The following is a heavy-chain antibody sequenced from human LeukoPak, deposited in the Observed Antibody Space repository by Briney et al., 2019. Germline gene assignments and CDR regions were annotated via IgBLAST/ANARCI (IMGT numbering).Heavy chain of an antibody. CDR1: GGSISSYY. V-gene: IGHV4-4*09. J-gene: IGHJ6*03. D-gene: IGHD6-13*01. CDR2: IYTSGST. CDR3: ASSTSSSWNDYYYYMDV. Sequence: PSETLSLTCTVSGGSISSYYWSWIRQPPGKGLERIGYIYTSGSTNYNPSLKSRVTISVDTSKNQFSLKLSSVTAADTAVYYCASSTSSSWNDYYYYMDVWGKGTTVTVSS.